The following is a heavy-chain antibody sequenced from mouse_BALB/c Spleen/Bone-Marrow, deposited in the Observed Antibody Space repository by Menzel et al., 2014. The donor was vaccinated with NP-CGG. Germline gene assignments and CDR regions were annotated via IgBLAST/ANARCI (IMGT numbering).Heavy chain of an antibody. CDR3: ARHITTVVADY. V-gene: IGHV5-9-3*01. CDR2: ISSGGSYT. Sequence: EVMLVESGGGLVKPGGSLKLSCAASGFTFSSYAMSWVRQPPEKRLEWVATISSGGSYTYYPDSVKGRFTISRDNAKNTLYLQMSSLRSEDTAMYYCARHITTVVADYWGQGTTLTVSS. J-gene: IGHJ2*01. D-gene: IGHD1-1*01. CDR1: GFTFSSYA.